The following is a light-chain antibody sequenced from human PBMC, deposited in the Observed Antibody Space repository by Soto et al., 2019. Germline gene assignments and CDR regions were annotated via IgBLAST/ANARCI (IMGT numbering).Light chain of an antibody. CDR2: KTS. Sequence: DIQMTQSPSTLSASVGDRVTITCRASQSISSWLAWYQQKPGKAPKLLIYKTSTLESGVPSRFSGSGSGTEFNLTISSLQPDDFATYYCQQYHNYWTFGQGTKVEIK. CDR3: QQYHNYWT. V-gene: IGKV1-5*03. CDR1: QSISSW. J-gene: IGKJ1*01.